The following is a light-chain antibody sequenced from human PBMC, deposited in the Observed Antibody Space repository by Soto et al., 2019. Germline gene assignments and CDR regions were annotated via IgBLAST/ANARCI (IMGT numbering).Light chain of an antibody. CDR3: QQFGISPWK. J-gene: IGKJ1*01. Sequence: DNVLTQSPDTLSVSPGDRATLSCRASRIIGHNYLAWYQQKPGQAPRLLIYATSTRATGIPDRFSGSGSVTDFTLTISRLEPEDFAVYYCQQFGISPWKFGQGTKVDIK. CDR2: ATS. V-gene: IGKV3-20*01. CDR1: RIIGHNY.